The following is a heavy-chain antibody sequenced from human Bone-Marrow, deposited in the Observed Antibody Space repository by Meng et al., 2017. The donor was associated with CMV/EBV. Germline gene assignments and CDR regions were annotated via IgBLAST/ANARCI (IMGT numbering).Heavy chain of an antibody. D-gene: IGHD4-11*01. V-gene: IGHV3-21*01. Sequence: GGSLRLSCAASGFTFSSYAMYWVRQAPGKGLEWVSSISSSSSYIYYADSVKGRFTISRDNAKNSLYLQMNSLRAEDTAVYYCAVTTSTGYFDYWGQGTLVTVSS. CDR3: AVTTSTGYFDY. CDR1: GFTFSSYA. J-gene: IGHJ4*02. CDR2: ISSSSSYI.